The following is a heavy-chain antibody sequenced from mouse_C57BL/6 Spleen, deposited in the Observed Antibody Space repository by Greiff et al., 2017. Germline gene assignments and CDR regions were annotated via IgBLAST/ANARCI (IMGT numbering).Heavy chain of an antibody. D-gene: IGHD1-1*01. CDR3: VRDYYGSSYWYFDV. J-gene: IGHJ1*03. V-gene: IGHV10-3*01. CDR1: GFTFNTCA. CDR2: IRSKSSNYAT. Sequence: VQRVESGGGLVQPKGSLKLSCAASGFTFNTCAMHWVRQAPGKGLEWVARIRSKSSNYATYYADSVKDRFTISRDDSQSMLYLQMYNLKTEDTAMYYCVRDYYGSSYWYFDVWGTGTTVTVSS.